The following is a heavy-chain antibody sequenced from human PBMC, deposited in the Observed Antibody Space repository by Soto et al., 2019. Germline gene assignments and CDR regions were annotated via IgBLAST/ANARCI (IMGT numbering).Heavy chain of an antibody. CDR1: GYSFTNYW. J-gene: IGHJ4*02. Sequence: GESLKISCKASGYSFTNYWIGWVRQMPGKGLEWMGTIYPGDSDTRYSPSFQGQVTSSVDKSINTAYLHWTSLKASDTAIYYCAIQHPLDSSAWYNWGQGTLVTVSS. D-gene: IGHD6-19*01. CDR3: AIQHPLDSSAWYN. CDR2: IYPGDSDT. V-gene: IGHV5-51*01.